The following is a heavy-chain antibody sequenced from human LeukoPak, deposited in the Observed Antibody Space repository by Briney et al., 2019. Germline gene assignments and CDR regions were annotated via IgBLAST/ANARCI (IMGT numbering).Heavy chain of an antibody. J-gene: IGHJ3*02. CDR3: AKPYCSSTSCQLRNASDI. Sequence: GGSLRLSCAASGFTFSSYGMHWVRQAPGKGLEWVAFIRYDGSNKYYADSVKGRFTISRDNSKNTLYLQMNGLRAEDTAVYYCAKPYCSSTSCQLRNASDIWGQGTMVTVSS. D-gene: IGHD2-2*01. CDR1: GFTFSSYG. V-gene: IGHV3-30*02. CDR2: IRYDGSNK.